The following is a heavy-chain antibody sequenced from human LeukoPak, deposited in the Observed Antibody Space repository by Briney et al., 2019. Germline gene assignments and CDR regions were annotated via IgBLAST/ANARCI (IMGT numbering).Heavy chain of an antibody. V-gene: IGHV3-30*18. CDR3: AKGGGGSGWDDAFDI. CDR2: ISYDGSNK. CDR1: GFTFSSYG. Sequence: PGRSLRPSCAASGFTFSSYGMHWVRQAPGKGLEWVAVISYDGSNKYYADSVKGRFTISRDNSKNTLYLQMNSLRAEDTAVYYCAKGGGGSGWDDAFDIWGQGTMVTVSS. J-gene: IGHJ3*02. D-gene: IGHD6-19*01.